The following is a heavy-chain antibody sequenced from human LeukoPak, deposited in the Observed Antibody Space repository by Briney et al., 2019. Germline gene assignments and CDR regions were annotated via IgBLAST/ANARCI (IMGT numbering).Heavy chain of an antibody. V-gene: IGHV3-23*01. Sequence: PGGSLRLSCAASGFTFNNYAMSWVRQAPGKGLEWVSAISGSGGSTYYADSVKGRFTISRDNSKNTLYLQMNSLRAEDTAVYYCARWGYYYDSSGYYYWGQGTLVTVSS. CDR1: GFTFNNYA. CDR3: ARWGYYYDSSGYYY. CDR2: ISGSGGST. J-gene: IGHJ4*02. D-gene: IGHD3-22*01.